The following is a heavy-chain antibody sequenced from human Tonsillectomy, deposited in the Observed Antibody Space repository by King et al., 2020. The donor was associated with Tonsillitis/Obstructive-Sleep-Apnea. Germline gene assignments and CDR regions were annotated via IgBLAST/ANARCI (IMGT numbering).Heavy chain of an antibody. D-gene: IGHD5-24*01. CDR3: ARAEMSTISXFSLDS. Sequence: TLKESGPVLVKPTETLTLTCTVSGFSLSNAAMGVNWIRQPPGKALEWLAYIFSNVDKSYSPSLKSRLTISKDASKSQVVLTMTNMDPVDTATYYCARAEMSTISXFSLDSWGQGILVTVSS. CDR2: IFSNVDK. CDR1: GFSLSNAAMG. J-gene: IGHJ4*02. V-gene: IGHV2-26*01.